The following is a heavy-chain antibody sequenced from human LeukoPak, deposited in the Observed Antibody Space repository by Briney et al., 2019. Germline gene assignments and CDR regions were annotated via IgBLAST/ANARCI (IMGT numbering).Heavy chain of an antibody. V-gene: IGHV3-48*03. Sequence: GGSLRLSCAASGFTFSSYEMNWVRQAPGKGLEWVSYISSSGSTIYYADSVKGRFTISRDNAKNSLSLQMNSLRAEDTSIYFCARGLTALYWGQGTLVTVSS. CDR3: ARGLTALY. CDR1: GFTFSSYE. J-gene: IGHJ4*02. CDR2: ISSSGSTI.